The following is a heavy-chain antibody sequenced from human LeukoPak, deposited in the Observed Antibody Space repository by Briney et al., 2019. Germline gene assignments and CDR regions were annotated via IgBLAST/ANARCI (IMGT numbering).Heavy chain of an antibody. D-gene: IGHD3-3*01. CDR2: ISAYNGNT. Sequence: GASVKVSCKASGYTFTSYDISWVRQAPAQGLEWMGWISAYNGNTNSAQKLQGRVTMTTDTSMSTAYMELRSLRSDDTAVYYCARVAIFGVYMAYYFDYWGQGTLVTVSS. V-gene: IGHV1-18*01. CDR3: ARVAIFGVYMAYYFDY. CDR1: GYTFTSYD. J-gene: IGHJ4*02.